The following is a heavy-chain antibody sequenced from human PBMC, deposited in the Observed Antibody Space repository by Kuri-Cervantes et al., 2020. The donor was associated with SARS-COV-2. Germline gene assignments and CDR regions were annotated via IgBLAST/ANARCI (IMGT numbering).Heavy chain of an antibody. CDR1: RFTFSSYW. Sequence: GGSLRLSCAASRFTFSSYWMSWVRQAPGKGLEWVANIKQDGSEKYYVDSVKGRFTISRDNAKNSLYLQMNSLRAEDTAVYYCARDRHLAVAGHFDYWGQGTLVTVSS. V-gene: IGHV3-7*05. CDR3: ARDRHLAVAGHFDY. CDR2: IKQDGSEK. D-gene: IGHD6-19*01. J-gene: IGHJ4*02.